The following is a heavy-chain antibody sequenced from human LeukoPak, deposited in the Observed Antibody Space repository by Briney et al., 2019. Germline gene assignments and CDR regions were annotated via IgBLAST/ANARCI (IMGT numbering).Heavy chain of an antibody. J-gene: IGHJ4*02. V-gene: IGHV4-59*07. CDR3: ARVELLGSSGWPFDY. CDR2: IYYSGST. D-gene: IGHD6-19*01. Sequence: PSDTLSLTCTVSGGSISSYYWSWIRQPPGKGLEWIGYIYYSGSTNYNPSLKSRVTISVDTSKNQFSLKLSSVTAADTAVYYCARVELLGSSGWPFDYWGQGTLVTVSS. CDR1: GGSISSYY.